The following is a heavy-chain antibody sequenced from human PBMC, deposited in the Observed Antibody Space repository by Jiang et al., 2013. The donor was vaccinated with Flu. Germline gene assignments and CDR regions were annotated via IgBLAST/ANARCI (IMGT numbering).Heavy chain of an antibody. J-gene: IGHJ4*02. V-gene: IGHV4-39*07. CDR2: IYYIGST. Sequence: GSGLVKPSETLSLTCIVSGGSISSSSYYWGWIRQPPGKGLQWIGSIYYIGSTYYNPSLQGRVTISVDTSKNQFSLKLSSVTAADTAVYYCARPNRSGSAPWYFDYWGQGTLVTVSS. D-gene: IGHD2-15*01. CDR3: ARPNRSGSAPWYFDY. CDR1: GGSISSSSYY.